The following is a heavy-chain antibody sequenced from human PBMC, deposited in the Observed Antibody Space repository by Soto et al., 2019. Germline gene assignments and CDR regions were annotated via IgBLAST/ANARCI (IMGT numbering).Heavy chain of an antibody. J-gene: IGHJ4*02. CDR3: ARVPDY. CDR1: GGSINRGGYS. Sequence: QLQLQESGSGLVKPSQTLSLTCAVSGGSINRGGYSWSWIRQPPGKGLEWSGYIYHSGRTYYNQSPKRRVPRSVDRSKNQCSLKLSSVTAADTAVYYCARVPDYGGQGPLVTVSS. V-gene: IGHV4-30-2*01. CDR2: IYHSGRT.